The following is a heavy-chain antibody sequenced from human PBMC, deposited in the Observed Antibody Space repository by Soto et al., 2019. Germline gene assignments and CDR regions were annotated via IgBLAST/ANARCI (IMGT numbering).Heavy chain of an antibody. CDR1: GFTFSSYA. CDR3: ARAGEAQQLGAFDI. V-gene: IGHV3-30-3*01. D-gene: IGHD6-13*01. CDR2: ISYDGSNK. Sequence: GGSLRLSCAASGFTFSSYAMHWVRQAPGKGLEWVAVISYDGSNKYYADSVKGRFTISRDNSKNTLYLQMNSLRAEDTAVYYCARAGEAQQLGAFDIWGQVTMVTVSS. J-gene: IGHJ3*02.